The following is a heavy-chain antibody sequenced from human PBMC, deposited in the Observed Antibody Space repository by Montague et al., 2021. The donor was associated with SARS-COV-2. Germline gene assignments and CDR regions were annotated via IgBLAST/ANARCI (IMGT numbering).Heavy chain of an antibody. V-gene: IGHV3-23*01. J-gene: IGHJ5*02. D-gene: IGHD2-15*01. CDR1: GFTFSSYA. Sequence: SLRLSCAASGFTFSSYAMSWVRQAPGKGLEWVSAISGSGGSTYYADSVKGRFTISRDNSKNTLYLQMNSLRAEDTAVYYCAKRHCSGGSCYSGFDPWGQGTQVTVSS. CDR2: ISGSGGST. CDR3: AKRHCSGGSCYSGFDP.